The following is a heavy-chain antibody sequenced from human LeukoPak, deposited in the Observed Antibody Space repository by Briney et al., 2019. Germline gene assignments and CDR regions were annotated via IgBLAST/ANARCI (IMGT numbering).Heavy chain of an antibody. CDR1: GFTFSPHW. CDR3: ARLNWSYADY. V-gene: IGHV3-7*01. D-gene: IGHD1-26*01. Sequence: GGSLRLSCTASGFTFSPHWMIWVRQAPGKGLEWVANIKEDGSEKDYVDSVKGRFTISRDNAKNSLYLQMNSLRGEDTAVYYCARLNWSYADYWGQGTLVTVST. J-gene: IGHJ4*02. CDR2: IKEDGSEK.